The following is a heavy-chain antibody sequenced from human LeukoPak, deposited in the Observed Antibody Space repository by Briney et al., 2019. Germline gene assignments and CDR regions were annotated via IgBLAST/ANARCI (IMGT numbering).Heavy chain of an antibody. V-gene: IGHV4-34*01. CDR1: GGSFSGYY. CDR2: INHSGST. Sequence: SETLSLTCAVYGGSFSGYYWSWIRQPPGKGLEWIGEINHSGSTNYNPSLKSRVTISVDTSKNQFSLKLGSVTAADTAVYYCARSYYYGSGSYLYYYYYGMDVWGQGTTVTVSS. J-gene: IGHJ6*02. D-gene: IGHD3-10*01. CDR3: ARSYYYGSGSYLYYYYYGMDV.